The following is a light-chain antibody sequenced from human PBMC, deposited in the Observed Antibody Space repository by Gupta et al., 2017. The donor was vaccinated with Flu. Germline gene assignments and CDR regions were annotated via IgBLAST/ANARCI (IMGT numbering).Light chain of an antibody. Sequence: SLGERATINCKSSQSVLYSATNKNYLAWYQQKPGQPPKLLIYWASTRESGVPDRFSGSGSGTDFTLTISSLQAEDVAVYYCQQDDGTPYTFGQGTKLEIK. CDR1: QSVLYSATNKNY. CDR2: WAS. CDR3: QQDDGTPYT. J-gene: IGKJ2*01. V-gene: IGKV4-1*01.